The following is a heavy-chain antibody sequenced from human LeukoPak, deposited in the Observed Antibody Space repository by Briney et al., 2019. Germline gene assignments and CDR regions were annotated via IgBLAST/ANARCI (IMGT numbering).Heavy chain of an antibody. CDR3: ARAPVGATSRRAFDI. CDR1: GFTFSTYS. Sequence: PGGSLRLSCAASGFTFSTYSMNWVRQAPGKGLEWVSYISGGSSSIYYADSVKGRFTISRDNAKNSLYLQMNSLRDEDTAVYYCARAPVGATSRRAFDIWGQGTMVTVSS. J-gene: IGHJ3*02. V-gene: IGHV3-48*02. CDR2: ISGGSSSI. D-gene: IGHD1-26*01.